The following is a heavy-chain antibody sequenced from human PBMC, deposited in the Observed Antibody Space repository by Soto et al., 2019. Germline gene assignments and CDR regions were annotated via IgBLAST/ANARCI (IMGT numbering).Heavy chain of an antibody. V-gene: IGHV3-30-3*01. Sequence: QVQLVESGGGVVQPGRSLRLSCAASGFTFSSYAMHWVRQAPGKGLEWVAVISYDGSNKYYADSVKGRFTISRDNSKNTLYLQMNSLRAEDTAVYYCARGKAPYSNGWHNRRFDYWGKGNLVAVSS. D-gene: IGHD6-19*01. CDR1: GFTFSSYA. J-gene: IGHJ4*02. CDR3: ARGKAPYSNGWHNRRFDY. CDR2: ISYDGSNK.